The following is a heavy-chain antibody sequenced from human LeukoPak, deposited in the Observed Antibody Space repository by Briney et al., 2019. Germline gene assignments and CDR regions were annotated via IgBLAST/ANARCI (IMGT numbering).Heavy chain of an antibody. V-gene: IGHV3-9*01. J-gene: IGHJ4*02. CDR1: GFTFDDYA. Sequence: GGSLRLSCAASGFTFDDYAMHWVRQAEGKCLEWVSGTSWNSGSIGYADSVTGRLTISRDNAKNSLYLQMNSLRAEDTALYYCAKDTGYDSSGYYSAYDYWGQGTLVTVSS. D-gene: IGHD3-22*01. CDR2: TSWNSGSI. CDR3: AKDTGYDSSGYYSAYDY.